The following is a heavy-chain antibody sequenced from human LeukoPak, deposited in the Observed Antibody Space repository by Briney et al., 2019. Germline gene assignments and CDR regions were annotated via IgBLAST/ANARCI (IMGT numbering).Heavy chain of an antibody. V-gene: IGHV1-69*04. D-gene: IGHD3-22*01. CDR1: GGTFSSYA. CDR2: IIPILGIA. J-gene: IGHJ4*02. Sequence: SVKVSCKASGGTFSSYAISWVRQAPGQGLEWMGRIIPILGIANHAQKFQGRVTITADKSTSTAYMELSSLRSEDTAVHYCATVSPGSYYYDSSGYYSDYWGQGTLVTVSS. CDR3: ATVSPGSYYYDSSGYYSDY.